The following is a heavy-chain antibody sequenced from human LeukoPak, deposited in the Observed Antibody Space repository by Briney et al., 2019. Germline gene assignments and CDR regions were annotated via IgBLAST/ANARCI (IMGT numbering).Heavy chain of an antibody. CDR3: ATTTIRLGY. CDR2: MYYRGST. Sequence: SETLSLTCTVSGGSISSSSYYWGWIRQPPGKGLEWIGSMYYRGSTYHNPSLKSRVTISVDTSKNQFSLKLSSVTAADTAVYYCATTTIRLGYWGQGTLVTVSS. J-gene: IGHJ4*02. CDR1: GGSISSSSYY. D-gene: IGHD1-26*01. V-gene: IGHV4-39*07.